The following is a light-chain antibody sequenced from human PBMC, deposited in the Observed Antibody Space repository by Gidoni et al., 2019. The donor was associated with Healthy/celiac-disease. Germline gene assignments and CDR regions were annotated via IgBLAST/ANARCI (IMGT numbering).Light chain of an antibody. CDR3: AAWDDSLSGWV. V-gene: IGLV1-47*02. Sequence: QSVLTQPPSASGTTGQRVTISFSGSSSNIGSNYVYWYQQPPGTAPKLLIYSNNQRPSGVPDRFSGSKSGTSASLAISGLRSEDEADYYCAAWDDSLSGWVFGGGTKLTVL. CDR2: SNN. CDR1: SSNIGSNY. J-gene: IGLJ3*02.